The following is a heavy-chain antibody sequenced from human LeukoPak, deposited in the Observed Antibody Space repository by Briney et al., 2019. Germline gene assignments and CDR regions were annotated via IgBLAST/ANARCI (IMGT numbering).Heavy chain of an antibody. CDR2: INPSGGST. CDR1: GYTFTSYY. D-gene: IGHD3-16*01. J-gene: IGHJ4*02. V-gene: IGHV1-46*01. CDR3: AREMKVRGVMSY. Sequence: ASVTVSFTASGYTFTSYYMHWVRRAPGQGLEWMGIINPSGGSTSYAQKFQGRVTMTRDMSTSTVYMELSSLRSEDTAVYYCAREMKVRGVMSYWGQGTLVTVSS.